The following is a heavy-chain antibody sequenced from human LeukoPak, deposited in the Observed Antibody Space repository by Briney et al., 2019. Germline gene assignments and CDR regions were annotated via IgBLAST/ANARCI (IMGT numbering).Heavy chain of an antibody. Sequence: ASVKVSCKASGYTFTSYYMHWVRQAPGQGLEWMGIINSSGGSTSYAQKFQGRVTMTRDTSTSTVYMELSSLRSEDTAVYYCARAPYYDILTGYKRFGYMDVWGKGTTVTVSS. V-gene: IGHV1-46*01. CDR3: ARAPYYDILTGYKRFGYMDV. CDR2: INSSGGST. D-gene: IGHD3-9*01. CDR1: GYTFTSYY. J-gene: IGHJ6*03.